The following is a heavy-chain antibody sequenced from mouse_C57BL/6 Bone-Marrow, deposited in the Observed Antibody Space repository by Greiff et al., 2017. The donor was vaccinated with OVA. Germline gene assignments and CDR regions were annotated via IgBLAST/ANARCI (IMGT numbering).Heavy chain of an antibody. V-gene: IGHV1-19*01. CDR2: INPYNGGT. Sequence: EVQLQQSGPVLVKPGASVKMSCKASGYTFTDYYMNWVKQSHGKSLEWIGVINPYNGGTSYNQKFKGKATLTVDKSSSTAYMELNSLTSEDSAVYYCAKAFYYSNQRAWFAYWGQGTLVTVSA. D-gene: IGHD2-5*01. CDR1: GYTFTDYY. J-gene: IGHJ3*01. CDR3: AKAFYYSNQRAWFAY.